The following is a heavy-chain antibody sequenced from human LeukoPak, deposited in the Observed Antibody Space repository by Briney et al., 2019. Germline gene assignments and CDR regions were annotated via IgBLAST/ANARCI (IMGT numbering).Heavy chain of an antibody. Sequence: GGSLRLSCAASGFTVSSNYMSWVRQAPGKGLEWVSVIYSGGSTYYADSVKGRFTISRDNSKNTLYLQMNSLRAEDTAVYYCARSYSSYYYGSGSPIPYFDYWGQGTLVTVSS. CDR3: ARSYSSYYYGSGSPIPYFDY. D-gene: IGHD3-10*01. J-gene: IGHJ4*02. V-gene: IGHV3-53*01. CDR1: GFTVSSNY. CDR2: IYSGGST.